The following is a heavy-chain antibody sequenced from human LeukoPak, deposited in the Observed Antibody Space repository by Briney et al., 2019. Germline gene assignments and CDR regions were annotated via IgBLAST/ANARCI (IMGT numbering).Heavy chain of an antibody. D-gene: IGHD3-22*01. J-gene: IGHJ4*02. Sequence: SGGSLRLSCAASGFTFSRYALHWVRQAPGKGLEWVAVISSDGTKNYCADSVEGRFTISRDNSKNTLYLQMNSLRAEGTAVYYCARDDYDSSGYYPSWGQGTLVTVSS. CDR3: ARDDYDSSGYYPS. V-gene: IGHV3-30-3*01. CDR1: GFTFSRYA. CDR2: ISSDGTKN.